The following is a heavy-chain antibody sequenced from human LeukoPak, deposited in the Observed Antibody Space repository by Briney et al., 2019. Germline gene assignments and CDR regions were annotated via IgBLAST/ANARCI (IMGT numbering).Heavy chain of an antibody. CDR1: GFTFSSYA. Sequence: RPGGSLRLSCAASGFTFSSYAMSWVRQAPGKGLEWVSFISGSGDTTYYADSVKGRFTISRDKSKTTLYLQMNSLRAEDTAVYYCAKSRGESRGASNYWGQGTLVTVSS. D-gene: IGHD1-26*01. V-gene: IGHV3-23*01. J-gene: IGHJ4*02. CDR3: AKSRGESRGASNY. CDR2: ISGSGDTT.